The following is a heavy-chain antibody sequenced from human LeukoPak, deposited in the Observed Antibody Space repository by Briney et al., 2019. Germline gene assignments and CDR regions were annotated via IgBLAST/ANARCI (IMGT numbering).Heavy chain of an antibody. J-gene: IGHJ3*02. CDR1: GGSISSSSYY. V-gene: IGHV4-39*07. Sequence: SETLSLTCTVSGGSISSSSYYWGWIRQPPGKGLEWIGSIYYSGSTYYNPSLKSRVTISVDTSKNQFSLKLSSVTAADTAVYYCARRSYYDFWSCYYGMDRHAFDIWGQGTMVTVSS. D-gene: IGHD3-3*01. CDR3: ARRSYYDFWSCYYGMDRHAFDI. CDR2: IYYSGST.